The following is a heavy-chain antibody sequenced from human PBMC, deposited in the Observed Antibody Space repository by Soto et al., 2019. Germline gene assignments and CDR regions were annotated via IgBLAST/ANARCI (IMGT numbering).Heavy chain of an antibody. Sequence: GGSLRLSCAASGFTFSSYSVNWVRQAPGKGLEWVSSISSSSSYIYYADSVKGRFTLSRDNAKSSLYLRMNSLRAEDTAVYYCARGGRTNYAIDYWGQGTRVTVSS. CDR3: ARGGRTNYAIDY. CDR1: GFTFSSYS. J-gene: IGHJ4*02. D-gene: IGHD4-4*01. CDR2: ISSSSSYI. V-gene: IGHV3-21*01.